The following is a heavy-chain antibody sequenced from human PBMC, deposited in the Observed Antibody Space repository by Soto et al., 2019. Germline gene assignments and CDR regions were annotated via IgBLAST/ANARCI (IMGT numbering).Heavy chain of an antibody. D-gene: IGHD1-7*01. CDR2: ISDYNGNT. CDR1: GYTFTSYG. J-gene: IGHJ4*02. Sequence: QVQLVQSGAEVKKPGASVKVSCKASGYTFTSYGISWVRQAPGQGLEWMGWISDYNGNTNYAQKLQGRVTMTTDTYTSTAYKELRSLRSDDTAVYCCARNRGYDWNYCSFHWGQGRLVAVSS. V-gene: IGHV1-18*01. CDR3: ARNRGYDWNYCSFH.